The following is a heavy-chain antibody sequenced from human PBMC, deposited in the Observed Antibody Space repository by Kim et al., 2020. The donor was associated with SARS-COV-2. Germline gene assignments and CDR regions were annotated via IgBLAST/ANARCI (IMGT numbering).Heavy chain of an antibody. J-gene: IGHJ6*03. CDR1: GGIFSNHA. V-gene: IGHV1-69*04. CDR2: ITPILGRA. CDR3: AREGVTVDYYYYYMDV. Sequence: SVKVSCKASGGIFSNHAISWVRQAPRQGLEWMGRITPILGRANYAQRFQGRVTITADRFTNTAYMEMSGLRSEDTAVYYCAREGVTVDYYYYYMDVWGK. D-gene: IGHD3-10*01.